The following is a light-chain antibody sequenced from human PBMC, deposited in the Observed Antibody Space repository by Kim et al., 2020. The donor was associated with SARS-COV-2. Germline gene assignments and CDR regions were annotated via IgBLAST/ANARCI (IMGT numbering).Light chain of an antibody. Sequence: EIVMTQSPLFLPVTPGESASISCRSSQSLLHSNGYNYLDWYLQKPGQSPQLLIYLGSNRASGVPDRFSGSGSGTDFTLRISRVEAEDVGVYYCMQDVQSPLTFGGGTKVDIK. CDR3: MQDVQSPLT. V-gene: IGKV2-28*01. CDR2: LGS. J-gene: IGKJ4*01. CDR1: QSLLHSNGYNY.